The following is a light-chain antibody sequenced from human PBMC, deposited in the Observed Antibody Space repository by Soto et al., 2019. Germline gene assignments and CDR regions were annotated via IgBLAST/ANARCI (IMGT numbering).Light chain of an antibody. CDR1: QSVSSY. V-gene: IGKV3-15*01. CDR2: GAS. CDR3: QQYGSSPPIT. Sequence: EIVLTQSPATLSLSPGERATLSCRASQSVSSYLAWYQQKPGQAPRLLIYGASTRATGIPARFSGSGSGTEFTLTISSLQSEDSAVYYCQQYGSSPPITFGQGTRLEIK. J-gene: IGKJ5*01.